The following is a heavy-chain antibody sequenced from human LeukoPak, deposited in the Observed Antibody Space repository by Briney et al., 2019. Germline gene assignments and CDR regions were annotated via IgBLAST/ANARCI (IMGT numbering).Heavy chain of an antibody. Sequence: GGSRRLSCAASGFTFSDYYMSWIRQAPGKGLEWVSYISSSGSTIYYADSVKGRFTISRDNAKNSLYLQMNSLRAEDTAVSYCARTDYYDSSGYYPRWGQGTMVTVSS. J-gene: IGHJ3*01. V-gene: IGHV3-11*04. CDR3: ARTDYYDSSGYYPR. CDR1: GFTFSDYY. CDR2: ISSSGSTI. D-gene: IGHD3-22*01.